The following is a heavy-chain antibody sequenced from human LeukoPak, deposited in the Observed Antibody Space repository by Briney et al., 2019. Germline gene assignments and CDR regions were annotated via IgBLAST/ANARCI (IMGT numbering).Heavy chain of an antibody. Sequence: PSETLSLTCAVYGGSFGGYYWSWIRQPPGKGLEWIGEINHSGSTNYNPSLKSRVTISVDTSKNQFSLKLSSVTAADTAVYYCARGKRGKGLKTYYYDSSGYWPIDYWGQGTLVTVSS. CDR1: GGSFGGYY. CDR2: INHSGST. CDR3: ARGKRGKGLKTYYYDSSGYWPIDY. V-gene: IGHV4-34*01. J-gene: IGHJ4*02. D-gene: IGHD3-22*01.